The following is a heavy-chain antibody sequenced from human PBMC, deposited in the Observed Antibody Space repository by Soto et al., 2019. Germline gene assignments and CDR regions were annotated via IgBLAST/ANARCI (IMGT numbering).Heavy chain of an antibody. CDR1: GGTFSSYA. J-gene: IGHJ4*02. CDR2: IVPIVDTS. D-gene: IGHD5-12*01. CDR3: VRVVAIPGYPDN. V-gene: IGHV1-69*12. Sequence: QVQLVQSGAEVRQPASSVKVSCKTSGGTFSSYAISWVRQAPGQGLEWMGGIVPIVDTSTYAQKFQGRVTIPADESTSTVYMELSSLRSDDTAVYYFVRVVAIPGYPDNWGQGTLVTVSS.